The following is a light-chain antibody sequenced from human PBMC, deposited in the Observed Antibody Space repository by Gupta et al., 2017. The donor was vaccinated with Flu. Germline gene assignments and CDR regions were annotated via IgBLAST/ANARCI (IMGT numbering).Light chain of an antibody. CDR3: QAWDSSTGV. J-gene: IGLJ3*02. V-gene: IGLV3-1*01. CDR2: QDK. Sequence: SPGQTATSTCSGDRLGNKYVCWYQQKPGQSPILLIYQDKKRRSGIPERISGSTSGNTATLTISGTQAMDEADYYCQAWDSSTGVFGGGTKLTVL. CDR1: RLGNKY.